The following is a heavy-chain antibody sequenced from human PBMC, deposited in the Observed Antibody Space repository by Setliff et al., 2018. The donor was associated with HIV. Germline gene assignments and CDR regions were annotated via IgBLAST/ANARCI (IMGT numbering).Heavy chain of an antibody. D-gene: IGHD3-22*01. J-gene: IGHJ3*02. CDR2: INPNSGGT. Sequence: ASVKVSCKASGYTFTSDYIHWVRQAPGQGLEWMGWINPNSGGTNYAQKFQGRVTMTRDTSISTAYMELSRLRSDDTAVYYCAMAYYYDSSGYRNDAFDIWGQGTMVTVSS. CDR3: AMAYYYDSSGYRNDAFDI. CDR1: GYTFTSDY. V-gene: IGHV1-2*02.